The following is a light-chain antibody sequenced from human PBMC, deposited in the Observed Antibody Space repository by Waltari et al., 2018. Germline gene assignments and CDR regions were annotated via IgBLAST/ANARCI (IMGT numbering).Light chain of an antibody. V-gene: IGKV1-39*01. CDR3: QQTYTTPWT. CDR1: QSISTY. J-gene: IGKJ1*01. Sequence: IQMTQSPSSLSVSVGDRVTITCRASQSISTYVNWYRQIPGKAPDFLIYGATSLQSGVPSRFSGGGSGTHFILTISNLQPEDSASYYCQQTYTTPWTFGQGTRVEIK. CDR2: GAT.